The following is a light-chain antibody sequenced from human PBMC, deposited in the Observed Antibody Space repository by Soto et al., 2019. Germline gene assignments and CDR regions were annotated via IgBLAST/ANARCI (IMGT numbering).Light chain of an antibody. CDR3: AAWDDSLNGCV. Sequence: QSVLTQSPSVSAAPGQQVTISCSGSSSNIGNNYVSWYQQVPGTAPRLLIYSDNQRPSGVPDRFSASKSGASASLAISGLQSEDEADFYCAAWDDSLNGCVFGTGSKLTVL. J-gene: IGLJ1*01. CDR2: SDN. CDR1: SSNIGNNY. V-gene: IGLV1-44*01.